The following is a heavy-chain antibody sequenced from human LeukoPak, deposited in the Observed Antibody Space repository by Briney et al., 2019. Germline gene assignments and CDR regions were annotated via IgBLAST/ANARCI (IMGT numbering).Heavy chain of an antibody. Sequence: ASVKVSCKASGYTFTSYGISWVRQAPGQGLEWMGWINTNTGNPTYAQGFTGRFVFSLDTSVSTAYLQISSLKAEDTAVYYCAREVEMATIRGLDYWGQGTLVTVSS. D-gene: IGHD5-24*01. V-gene: IGHV7-4-1*02. CDR3: AREVEMATIRGLDY. CDR2: INTNTGNP. CDR1: GYTFTSYG. J-gene: IGHJ4*02.